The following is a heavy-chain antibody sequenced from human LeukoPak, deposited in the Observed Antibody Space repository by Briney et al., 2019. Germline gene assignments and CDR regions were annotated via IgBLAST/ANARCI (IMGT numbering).Heavy chain of an antibody. CDR3: ARGRYCSSTSCYTPSDY. CDR2: IYYSGST. J-gene: IGHJ4*02. Sequence: PSQTLSLTCTVSGGSISSGGYYWSWIRQHPGKGLEWIGYIYYSGSTYYNPSLKSRVTISVDTSKNQFSLKLSSVTAADTAVYYCARGRYCSSTSCYTPSDYWGQGTLVTVSS. CDR1: GGSISSGGYY. D-gene: IGHD2-2*02. V-gene: IGHV4-31*03.